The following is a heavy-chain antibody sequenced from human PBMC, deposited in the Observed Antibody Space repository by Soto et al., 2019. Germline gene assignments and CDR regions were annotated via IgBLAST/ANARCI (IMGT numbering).Heavy chain of an antibody. Sequence: XETLSLTCTVSGCSINTFYWSWVRQPAGKGLEWIGRIFSSGSTSFNPSLESRVAMSVDTSKNHFSLNLSSVTAADMAVYYCAREGSYSAYNFAHGIQLWSFDFWGQGALVTVSS. CDR2: IFSSGST. J-gene: IGHJ4*02. V-gene: IGHV4-4*07. D-gene: IGHD5-12*01. CDR3: AREGSYSAYNFAHGIQLWSFDF. CDR1: GCSINTFY.